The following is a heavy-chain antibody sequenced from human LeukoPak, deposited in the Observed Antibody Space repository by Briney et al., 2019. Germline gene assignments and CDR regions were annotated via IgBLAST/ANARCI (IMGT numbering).Heavy chain of an antibody. CDR1: GFTVSSNY. CDR2: IYSCGGT. CDR3: AKLASSDYDFRSGLAGEEVYYYYYMDV. Sequence: GGSLRLSCAASGFTVSSNYMSWVRQAPGKGLEWVSVIYSCGGTYYADSVKGRFTISRDNSKNTLYLQMNSLRAEDTAVYYCAKLASSDYDFRSGLAGEEVYYYYYMDVWGKGTTVTVSS. J-gene: IGHJ6*03. V-gene: IGHV3-66*01. D-gene: IGHD3-3*01.